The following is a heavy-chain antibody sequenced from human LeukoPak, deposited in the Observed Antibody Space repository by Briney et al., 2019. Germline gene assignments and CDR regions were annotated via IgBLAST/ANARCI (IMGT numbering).Heavy chain of an antibody. J-gene: IGHJ4*02. CDR3: ARTMVRGVLYYFDY. V-gene: IGHV3-21*01. CDR2: ISSSSSYI. CDR1: GFTFSSYS. Sequence: PGGSLRLSCAASGFTFSSYSMNWVRQAPGKGLEWVSSISSSSSYIYYADSVKGRFTISRGNAKNSLHLQMNSLRAEDTAVYYCARTMVRGVLYYFDYWGQGTLVTVSS. D-gene: IGHD3-10*01.